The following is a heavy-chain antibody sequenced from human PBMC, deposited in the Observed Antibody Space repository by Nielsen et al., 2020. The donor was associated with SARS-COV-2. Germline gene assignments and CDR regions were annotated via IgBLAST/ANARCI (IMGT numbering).Heavy chain of an antibody. D-gene: IGHD4-17*01. Sequence: GGSLRLSCVGSGFTFDDYAMHWVRQAPGKGLEWVSVISWNSVSIDYADSVEGRFTISRDNAKSSLYLQMNSLRAEDTAFYYCAKVYGDYVGFFDVWGRGTLVTVSS. CDR3: AKVYGDYVGFFDV. V-gene: IGHV3-9*01. J-gene: IGHJ2*01. CDR2: ISWNSVSI. CDR1: GFTFDDYA.